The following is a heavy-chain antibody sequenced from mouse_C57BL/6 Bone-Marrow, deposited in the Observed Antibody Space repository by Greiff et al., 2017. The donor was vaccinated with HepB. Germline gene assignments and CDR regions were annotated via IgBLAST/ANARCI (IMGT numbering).Heavy chain of an antibody. CDR2: IYPGSGNT. V-gene: IGHV1-76*01. J-gene: IGHJ3*01. CDR3: ARLSSGYTWFAY. CDR1: GYTFTDYY. Sequence: VKLMESGAELVRPGASVKLSCKASGYTFTDYYINWVKQRPGQGLEWIARIYPGSGNTYYNEKFKGKATLTAEKSSSTAYMQLSSLTSEDSAVYFCARLSSGYTWFAYWGQGTLVTVSA. D-gene: IGHD3-2*02.